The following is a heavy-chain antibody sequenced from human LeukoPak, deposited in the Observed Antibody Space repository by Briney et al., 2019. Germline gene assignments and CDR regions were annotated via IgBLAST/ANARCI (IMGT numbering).Heavy chain of an antibody. J-gene: IGHJ6*03. CDR3: ARGYGDDGIDFYYMDV. V-gene: IGHV3-23*01. Sequence: PGGSLRLSCAASGFTFSSQSMTWVRQAPGKGLEWVSGISGSGDITYYADSVKGRFTISRDNSKNTLYLQMNSLRVEDTAVYYCARGYGDDGIDFYYMDVWGKGTTVTVSS. CDR1: GFTFSSQS. D-gene: IGHD4-17*01. CDR2: ISGSGDIT.